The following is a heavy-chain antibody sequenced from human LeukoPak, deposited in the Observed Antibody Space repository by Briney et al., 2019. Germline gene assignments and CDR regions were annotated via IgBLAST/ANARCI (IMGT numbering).Heavy chain of an antibody. J-gene: IGHJ4*02. Sequence: SSETLSLTCTVSGGSFSTYYWSWIRQPPGKGLEWIGYIYYTGNTNYNPSLKSRVTISVDTSKNQFSLNLSSVTAADTAVYYCARGPYGDYNDYWGQGTLVTVSS. V-gene: IGHV4-59*01. CDR2: IYYTGNT. D-gene: IGHD4-17*01. CDR1: GGSFSTYY. CDR3: ARGPYGDYNDY.